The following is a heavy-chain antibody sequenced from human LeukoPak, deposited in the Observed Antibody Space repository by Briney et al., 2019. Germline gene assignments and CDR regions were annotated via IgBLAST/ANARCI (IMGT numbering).Heavy chain of an antibody. D-gene: IGHD3-3*01. CDR3: ASLNVLRFLEWLSPPGV. J-gene: IGHJ6*04. CDR2: ISSSSSTI. Sequence: GGSLRLSCAASGFAFSSYSMNWVRQAPGKGLEWVSYISSSSSTIYYADSVKGRFTISRDNAKNSLYPQMNSLRAEDTAVYYCASLNVLRFLEWLSPPGVWGKGTTVTVSS. V-gene: IGHV3-48*01. CDR1: GFAFSSYS.